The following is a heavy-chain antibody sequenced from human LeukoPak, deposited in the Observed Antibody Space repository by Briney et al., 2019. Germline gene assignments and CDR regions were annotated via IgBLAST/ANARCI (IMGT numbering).Heavy chain of an antibody. J-gene: IGHJ1*01. CDR1: GFTFSSYG. CDR2: ISYDGSNK. Sequence: GGSLRLSCAASGFTFSSYGMHWVRQAPGKGLEWVAVISYDGSNKYYADSVKGRFTISRDNSKNTLYLQMNSLRAEDTAVYYCAKGDSSGYYYDLGEYFQHWGQGTLVTVSS. D-gene: IGHD3-22*01. CDR3: AKGDSSGYYYDLGEYFQH. V-gene: IGHV3-30*18.